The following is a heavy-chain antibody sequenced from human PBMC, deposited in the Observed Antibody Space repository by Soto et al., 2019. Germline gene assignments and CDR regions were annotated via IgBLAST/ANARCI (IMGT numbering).Heavy chain of an antibody. Sequence: ASVKVSCKASGYTFTGYYMHWVRQAPGQGLEWMGIINPSGGSTSYAQKFQGRVTMTRDTSTSTVYMELSSLRSEDAAVYYCASSSIAYYFDYWGQGTLVTVSS. CDR2: INPSGGST. CDR3: ASSSIAYYFDY. J-gene: IGHJ4*02. CDR1: GYTFTGYY. V-gene: IGHV1-46*03. D-gene: IGHD2-21*01.